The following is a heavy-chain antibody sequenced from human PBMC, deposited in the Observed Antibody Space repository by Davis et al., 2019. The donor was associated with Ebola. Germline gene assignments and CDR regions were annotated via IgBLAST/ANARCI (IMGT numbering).Heavy chain of an antibody. D-gene: IGHD6-19*01. Sequence: PGGSLRLSCAASGFTFTSYALTWVRQAPGKGLEWVSTFSGSGDSTYYADSVKGRFTISRDNSKNTLYLQMNSLRAEDTAVFYCAKRATVKVAGANYYNAMDVWGKGTTVTVSS. J-gene: IGHJ6*04. V-gene: IGHV3-23*01. CDR3: AKRATVKVAGANYYNAMDV. CDR2: FSGSGDST. CDR1: GFTFTSYA.